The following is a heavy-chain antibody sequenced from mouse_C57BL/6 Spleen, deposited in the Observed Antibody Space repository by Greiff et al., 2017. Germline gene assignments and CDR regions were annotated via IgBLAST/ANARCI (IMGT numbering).Heavy chain of an antibody. V-gene: IGHV10-1*01. J-gene: IGHJ2*01. Sequence: EVQLQESGGGLVQPKGSLKLSCAASGFSFNTYAMNWVRQAPGKGLEWVARIRSKSNNYATYYADSVKDRFTISRDDSESMLYLQMNNLKTEDTARYYCVRQTGSGHFDYWGQGTTLTVSS. CDR2: IRSKSNNYAT. CDR3: VRQTGSGHFDY. D-gene: IGHD4-1*01. CDR1: GFSFNTYA.